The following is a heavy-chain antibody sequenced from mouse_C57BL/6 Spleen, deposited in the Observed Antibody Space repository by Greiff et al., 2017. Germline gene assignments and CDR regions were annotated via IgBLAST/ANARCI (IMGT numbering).Heavy chain of an antibody. Sequence: EVKLVESGEGLVKPGGSLKLSCAASGFTFSSYAMSWVRQTPEKRLEWVAYISSGGDYIYYADTVTGRFTITRDNARNTLYLKMSSLESESTAMYYCTSDRDYDYDAGFAYWGQGTLVTVSA. D-gene: IGHD2-4*01. V-gene: IGHV5-9-1*02. CDR2: ISSGGDYI. CDR1: GFTFSSYA. J-gene: IGHJ3*01. CDR3: TSDRDYDYDAGFAY.